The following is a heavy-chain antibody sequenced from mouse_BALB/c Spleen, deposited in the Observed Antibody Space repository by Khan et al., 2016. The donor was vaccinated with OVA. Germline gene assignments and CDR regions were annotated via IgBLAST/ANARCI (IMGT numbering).Heavy chain of an antibody. J-gene: IGHJ3*01. CDR2: IDPFSGDT. Sequence: VQLKESGPELMKPGASGKLSCKASGYSFTTYYIHWVKQSHGKSLEWIGYIDPFSGDTTYNQKFKGMATLTVDKSSSTAYIHLSNLTSEDSAVYYCTRDGYVAWFTYWGQGTLVTVSA. CDR3: TRDGYVAWFTY. V-gene: IGHV1S135*01. CDR1: GYSFTTYY. D-gene: IGHD2-2*01.